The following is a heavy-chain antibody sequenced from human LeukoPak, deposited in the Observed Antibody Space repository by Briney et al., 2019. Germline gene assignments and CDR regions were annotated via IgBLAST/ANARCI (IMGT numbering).Heavy chain of an antibody. D-gene: IGHD6-6*01. CDR3: ARGGIADRLGT. Sequence: GSLRLSCAASGFTFSSYAMSWIRQPPGKGLEWIGEINHSGSTNYNPSLKSRVTISVDTSKNQFSLKLSSVTAADTAVYYCARGGIADRLGTWGQGTLVTVSS. J-gene: IGHJ4*02. V-gene: IGHV4-34*01. CDR2: INHSGST. CDR1: GFTFSSYA.